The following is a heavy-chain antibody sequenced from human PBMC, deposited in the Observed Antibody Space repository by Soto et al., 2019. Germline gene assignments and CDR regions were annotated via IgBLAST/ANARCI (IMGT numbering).Heavy chain of an antibody. CDR2: MYFSGST. Sequence: TLSLTCTVSGGSVSSGGYYWSWIRQHPGKGLEWIGYMYFSGSTYYNPSLKSRVTISVDRSKNQFSLKLSSVTAADTAVYYCARSRGYSHGYNDYWGQGTLVTVSS. J-gene: IGHJ4*02. CDR3: ARSRGYSHGYNDY. CDR1: GGSVSSGGYY. D-gene: IGHD5-18*01. V-gene: IGHV4-31*03.